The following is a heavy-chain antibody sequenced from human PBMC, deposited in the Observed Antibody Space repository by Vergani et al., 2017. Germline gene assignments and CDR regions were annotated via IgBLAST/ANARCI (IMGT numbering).Heavy chain of an antibody. V-gene: IGHV4-39*02. D-gene: IGHD3-10*01. CDR2: IYYSGST. CDR1: GGSISSSSYY. J-gene: IGHJ2*01. Sequence: QLQLQESGPGLVKPSETLSLTCTVSGGSISSSSYYWGWIRQPPGKGLEGIGNIYYSGSTYYNPSLKSRVTISVDTSKNQFSLKLSSVTAADTAVYYCARDGQGRGYFDLWGRGTLVTVSS. CDR3: ARDGQGRGYFDL.